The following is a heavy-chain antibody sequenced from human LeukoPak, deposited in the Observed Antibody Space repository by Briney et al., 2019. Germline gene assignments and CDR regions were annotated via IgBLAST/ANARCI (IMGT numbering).Heavy chain of an antibody. CDR3: ARRGPTAARPREEDS. Sequence: PGESLKISCKGSGYSFTNYWIGWVRQMPGKGLEWMGIIYPGDSDTRYSPSFQGQVTISADKSIGTAYLQWSSLKASVTAMYYCARRGPTAARPREEDSWGQGTLVTVSS. J-gene: IGHJ4*02. V-gene: IGHV5-51*03. CDR1: GYSFTNYW. D-gene: IGHD6-6*01. CDR2: IYPGDSDT.